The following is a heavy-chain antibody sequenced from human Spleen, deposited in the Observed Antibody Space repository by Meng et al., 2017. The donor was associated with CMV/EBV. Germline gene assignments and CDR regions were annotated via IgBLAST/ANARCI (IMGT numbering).Heavy chain of an antibody. V-gene: IGHV3-21*01. CDR2: ISSSSSYI. CDR1: GFNFNGYS. J-gene: IGHJ4*02. D-gene: IGHD2-8*01. CDR3: ARAQVYYFDS. Sequence: GGSLRLSCAASGFNFNGYSMNWVRQAPGKGLEWVSSISSSSSYIYYADSVKGRFTISRDNAENSLYLQMSSLRAEDTAVYYCARAQVYYFDSWGQGTLVTVSS.